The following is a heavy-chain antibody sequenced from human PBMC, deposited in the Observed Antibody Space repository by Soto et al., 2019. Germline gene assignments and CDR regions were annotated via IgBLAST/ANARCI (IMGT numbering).Heavy chain of an antibody. D-gene: IGHD2-15*01. Sequence: GESLRLCCAGSRFPFRSSSMRWARQAPGKGLVWVSRVSPEGFTTYAASVEGRFTTSRDDAKNTLYLYMHSLRGEDTAMYFCVRELGGTHDYWGPGALVTSPQ. CDR1: RFPFRSSS. CDR3: VRELGGTHDY. CDR2: VSPEGFT. J-gene: IGHJ4*02. V-gene: IGHV3-74*03.